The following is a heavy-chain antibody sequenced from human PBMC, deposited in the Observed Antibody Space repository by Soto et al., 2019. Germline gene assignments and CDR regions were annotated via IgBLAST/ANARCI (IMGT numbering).Heavy chain of an antibody. CDR1: GDSVSSNRAA. Sequence: SQTLSLTCAISGDSVSSNRAAWNWIRQSPSRGLEWLGRTYYRSKWYNDYAVSVKSRITINPDTSKNQFSLQLNSVTPEDTAVYYCAIAVYYYGSGSYYNPLDYWGQGTLVTVSS. D-gene: IGHD3-10*01. CDR3: AIAVYYYGSGSYYNPLDY. V-gene: IGHV6-1*01. CDR2: TYYRSKWYN. J-gene: IGHJ4*02.